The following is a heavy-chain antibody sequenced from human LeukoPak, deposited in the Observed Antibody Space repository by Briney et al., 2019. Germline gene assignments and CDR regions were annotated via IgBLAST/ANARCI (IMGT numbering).Heavy chain of an antibody. V-gene: IGHV3-11*04. D-gene: IGHD3-22*01. CDR1: GLTFSDYY. Sequence: GGSLRLSCAASGLTFSDYYMSWIRQAPGKGLEWVSYISSSGNTIYYADSVKGRFTISRDNDKNSLYLQMNSLRAEDTAVYYCARDAYYYDSSGYYVYWGQGTLVTVSP. CDR2: ISSSGNTI. J-gene: IGHJ4*02. CDR3: ARDAYYYDSSGYYVY.